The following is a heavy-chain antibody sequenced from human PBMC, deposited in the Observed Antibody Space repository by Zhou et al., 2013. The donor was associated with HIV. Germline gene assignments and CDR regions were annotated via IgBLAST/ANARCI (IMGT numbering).Heavy chain of an antibody. CDR1: GYTFSQYS. J-gene: IGHJ6*02. CDR3: ARGLVFYRRVYGMDV. CDR2: MNPNSGNT. Sequence: QSGPVLTQPGTSVKVSCETSGYTFSQYSIHWVRQAPGQRLEWMGWMNPNSGNTGYAQKFHGRVTMTRNTSISTAYMELSSLRSEDTAVYYCARGLVFYRRVYGMDVWGQGTTVTVSS. V-gene: IGHV1-8*01. D-gene: IGHD6-6*01.